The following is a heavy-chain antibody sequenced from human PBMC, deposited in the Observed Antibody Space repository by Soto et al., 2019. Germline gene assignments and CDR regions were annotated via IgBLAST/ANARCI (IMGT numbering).Heavy chain of an antibody. D-gene: IGHD3-3*01. J-gene: IGHJ4*02. CDR1: GGSISSGDYY. CDR3: ARGGAVFGVEYFDY. CDR2: IYYSGST. V-gene: IGHV4-30-4*01. Sequence: QVQLQESGPGLVKPSQTLSLTCTVSGGSISSGDYYWSWIRQPPGKGLEWIGYIYYSGSTYYNPSLKSRVTISVVTSKNQCSLKLSSVTAADTAVYYCARGGAVFGVEYFDYWGQGTLVTVSS.